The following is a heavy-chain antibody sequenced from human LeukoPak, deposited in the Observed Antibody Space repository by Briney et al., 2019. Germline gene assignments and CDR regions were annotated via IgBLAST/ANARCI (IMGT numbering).Heavy chain of an antibody. CDR1: GFTFSSYA. V-gene: IGHV3-23*01. CDR2: ISGSGGST. D-gene: IGHD3-3*01. CDR3: ARDFWSGYYRNWFDP. Sequence: PGGSLRLSCAASGFTFSSYAMSWVRQAPGKGLEWVSAISGSGGSTYYADSVKGRFTISRDNAKNSLYLQMNSLRAEDTAVYYCARDFWSGYYRNWFDPWGQGTLVTVSS. J-gene: IGHJ5*02.